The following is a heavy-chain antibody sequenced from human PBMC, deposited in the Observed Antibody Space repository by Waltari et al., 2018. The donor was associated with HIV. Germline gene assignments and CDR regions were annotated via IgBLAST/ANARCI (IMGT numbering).Heavy chain of an antibody. CDR1: GYTLTELS. D-gene: IGHD3-3*01. CDR3: ATPGPTIFGVVTHTLFDY. J-gene: IGHJ4*02. Sequence: QVQLVQSGAEVKKPGASVKVSCKVSGYTLTELSMPWVRQAPGKGLEWMGGFDPEDGETIYAQKFQGRVTMTEDTSTDTAYMELSSLRSEDTAVYYCATPGPTIFGVVTHTLFDYWGQGTLVTVSS. V-gene: IGHV1-24*01. CDR2: FDPEDGET.